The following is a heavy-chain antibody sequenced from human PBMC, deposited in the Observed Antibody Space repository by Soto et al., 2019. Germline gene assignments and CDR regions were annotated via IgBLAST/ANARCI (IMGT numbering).Heavy chain of an antibody. CDR1: GYTFTSYY. J-gene: IGHJ4*02. CDR3: ARDVLPSSGYCSGGSCYESPFNLY. D-gene: IGHD2-15*01. CDR2: INPSGGST. V-gene: IGHV1-46*01. Sequence: GASVKVSCKASGYTFTSYYMHWVRQAPGQGLEWMGIINPSGGSTSYAQKFQGRVTMTRDTSTSTVYMELSSLRSEDTAVYYCARDVLPSSGYCSGGSCYESPFNLYWCPRPLVSVS.